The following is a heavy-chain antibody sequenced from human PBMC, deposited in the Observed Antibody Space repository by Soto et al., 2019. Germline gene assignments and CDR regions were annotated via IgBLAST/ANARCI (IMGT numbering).Heavy chain of an antibody. V-gene: IGHV3-23*01. J-gene: IGHJ3*02. D-gene: IGHD2-8*02. CDR1: GFTFSSYA. Sequence: GESLKISCAASGFTFSSYAMSWVRQAPGKGLEWVSAISGSGGSTYYADSVKGRFTISRDNSKNTLYLQMNSLRAEDTAVYYCANSLTVTGFDAFDIWGQGTMVTVSS. CDR2: ISGSGGST. CDR3: ANSLTVTGFDAFDI.